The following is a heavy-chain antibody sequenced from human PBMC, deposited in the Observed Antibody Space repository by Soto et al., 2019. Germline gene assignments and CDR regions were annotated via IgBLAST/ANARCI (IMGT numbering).Heavy chain of an antibody. CDR3: PRLRLALDFDH. Sequence: ASVKVSCKSYGDSFSRFAGSWVRRAPGEGLEWMGGIIPVTGTANYIDKFRGRLTITADESSSTFYMVLSSLRSEDTAVYYCPRLRLALDFDHLGQRTMVTVSP. CDR1: GDSFSRFA. V-gene: IGHV1-69*13. J-gene: IGHJ4*02. CDR2: IIPVTGTA. D-gene: IGHD5-12*01.